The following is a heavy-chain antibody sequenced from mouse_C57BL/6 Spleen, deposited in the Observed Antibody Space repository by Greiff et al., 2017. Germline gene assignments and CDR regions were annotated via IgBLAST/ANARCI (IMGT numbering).Heavy chain of an antibody. Sequence: VQLKQSGPVLVKPGASVKMSCKASGYTFTDYYMNWVKQSHGKSLEWIGVINPYNGGTSYNQKFKGKATLTVDKSSSTAYMELNSLTSEDSAVYYCARSSDYYGGYFDYWGQGTTLTVSS. V-gene: IGHV1-19*01. D-gene: IGHD1-1*01. CDR3: ARSSDYYGGYFDY. CDR2: INPYNGGT. CDR1: GYTFTDYY. J-gene: IGHJ2*01.